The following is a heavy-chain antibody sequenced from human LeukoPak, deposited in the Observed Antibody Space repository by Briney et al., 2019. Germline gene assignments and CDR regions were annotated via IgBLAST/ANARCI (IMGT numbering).Heavy chain of an antibody. V-gene: IGHV1-2*02. Sequence: EASVKVSCKAAGYTVTGYYMHWVRQAPGQGLEWRGWINPNSGGTNYAQKFQGRVTMTRDTSISTAYMDLSRLRSDDTAVYYCARGSIVGATFDYFDYWGQGTLVTVSS. CDR3: ARGSIVGATFDYFDY. CDR2: INPNSGGT. J-gene: IGHJ4*02. CDR1: GYTVTGYY. D-gene: IGHD1-26*01.